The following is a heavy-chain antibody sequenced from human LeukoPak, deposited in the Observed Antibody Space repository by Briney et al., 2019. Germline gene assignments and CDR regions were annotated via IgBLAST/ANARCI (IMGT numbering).Heavy chain of an antibody. J-gene: IGHJ6*03. CDR2: ISWDGGTT. CDR1: GFTFSSYS. D-gene: IGHD3-10*01. V-gene: IGHV3-43D*03. CDR3: SRGVVIDFYYYYMDV. Sequence: GGSLRLSCAASGFTFSSYSMNWVRQAPGKGLEWVSLISWDGGTTYYADSVKGRFTISRDNSKNSLFLQMNSLRPEDSALYYCSRGVVIDFYYYYMDVWGKGTTVTVSS.